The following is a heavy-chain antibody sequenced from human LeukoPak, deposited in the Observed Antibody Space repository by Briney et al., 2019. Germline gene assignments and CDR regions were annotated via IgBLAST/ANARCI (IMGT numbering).Heavy chain of an antibody. CDR3: ARDQRDFWSANDYYYYMDV. V-gene: IGHV3-21*01. CDR1: GFTFSSYS. CDR2: ISSSSSYI. Sequence: ASVKVSCKASGFTFSSYSMNWVRQAPGKGLEWVSSISSSSSYIYYADSVKGRFTISRDNAKNSLYLQMNSLRAEDTAVYYCARDQRDFWSANDYYYYMDVWGKGTTVTVSS. J-gene: IGHJ6*03. D-gene: IGHD3-3*01.